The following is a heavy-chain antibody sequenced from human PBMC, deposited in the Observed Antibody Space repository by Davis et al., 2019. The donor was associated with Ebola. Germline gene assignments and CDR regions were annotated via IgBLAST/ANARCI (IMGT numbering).Heavy chain of an antibody. V-gene: IGHV3-23*01. J-gene: IGHJ3*02. Sequence: PGGSLRLSCAASGFSFTDRAMSWVRQTPEKGLEWVAAISGSGSSTYYADSVKGRFTISRDNAENTLCLQMNSLRAEDTAVYYCAVFGAVTPTNIDEFDIWGQGTLVTVSS. CDR1: GFSFTDRA. CDR2: ISGSGSST. D-gene: IGHD2-21*02. CDR3: AVFGAVTPTNIDEFDI.